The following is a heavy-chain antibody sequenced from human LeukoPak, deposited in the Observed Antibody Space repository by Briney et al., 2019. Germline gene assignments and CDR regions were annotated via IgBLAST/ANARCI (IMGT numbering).Heavy chain of an antibody. J-gene: IGHJ4*02. V-gene: IGHV3-21*01. Sequence: PGGSLRLSCAASGFTFSSYSMNWVRQAPGKGLEWVSSISSTGSYIYYVDSVKGRFSISRDNAKNSLYLRMNSLRAEDTAVYYCARDLDYWGQGTLVTVSS. CDR3: ARDLDY. CDR1: GFTFSSYS. CDR2: ISSTGSYI.